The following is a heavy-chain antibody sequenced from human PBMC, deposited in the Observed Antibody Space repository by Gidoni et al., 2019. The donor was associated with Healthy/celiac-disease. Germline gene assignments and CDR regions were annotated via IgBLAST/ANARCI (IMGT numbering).Heavy chain of an antibody. J-gene: IGHJ5*02. CDR3: AGDLPAAAGYNWFDP. V-gene: IGHV4-61*02. D-gene: IGHD2-2*01. Sequence: QVQLQESGPGRGKPSQTLSLTCTVAGGSISRGSYYWSWIRQPAGKGLEGIGRLYTSGSTNYNPSLKSRVTMSVDTSKNQFSLKLSSVTAADTAVYYCAGDLPAAAGYNWFDPWGQGTLVTVSS. CDR2: LYTSGST. CDR1: GGSISRGSYY.